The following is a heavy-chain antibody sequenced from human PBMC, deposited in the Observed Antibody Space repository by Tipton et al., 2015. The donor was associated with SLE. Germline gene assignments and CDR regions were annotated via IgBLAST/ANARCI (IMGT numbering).Heavy chain of an antibody. J-gene: IGHJ4*02. V-gene: IGHV3-23*01. D-gene: IGHD2-15*01. CDR2: ISGNTGAT. Sequence: SLRLSCAASGFTFSNYVMAWVRQAPGKGLEWVSGISGNTGATDYADSVKGRFTISRDNSKNTLYLQMNSLRAEDTAVYYCAKDQDQEFYFDYWGQGTLVTVSS. CDR3: AKDQDQEFYFDY. CDR1: GFTFSNYV.